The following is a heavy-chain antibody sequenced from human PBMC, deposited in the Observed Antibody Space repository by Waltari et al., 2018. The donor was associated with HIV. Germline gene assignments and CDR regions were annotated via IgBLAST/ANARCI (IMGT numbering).Heavy chain of an antibody. J-gene: IGHJ3*01. CDR2: VFYTGKS. V-gene: IGHV4-31*02. D-gene: IGHD3-16*01. CDR1: GGSIRSGCYY. Sequence: MQLEESGPGLVKPLETLSLTCRVSGGSIRSGCYYWGWIREPPGKGLEWIGSVFYTGKSYGKTFLKTRIGLQVDVSRSQFSLRLTSVTDSDTAIDYCARRFDYYEEGEYDEGGFDVWGRGTMIVVSS. CDR3: ARRFDYYEEGEYDEGGFDV.